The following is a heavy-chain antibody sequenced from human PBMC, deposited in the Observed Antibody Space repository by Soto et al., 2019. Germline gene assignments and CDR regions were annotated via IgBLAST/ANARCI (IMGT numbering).Heavy chain of an antibody. CDR1: GYTFTSYA. Sequence: QVQLVQSGAEVKKPGASVKVSCKASGYTFTSYAMHWVRQAPGQRLEWMGWINDGNGNTKYSQKFQGRVTITRDTSASTAYMELSSLRSEDTAVYYCASYGDKDAFDIWGQGTMVTVSS. CDR3: ASYGDKDAFDI. V-gene: IGHV1-3*01. CDR2: INDGNGNT. J-gene: IGHJ3*02. D-gene: IGHD4-17*01.